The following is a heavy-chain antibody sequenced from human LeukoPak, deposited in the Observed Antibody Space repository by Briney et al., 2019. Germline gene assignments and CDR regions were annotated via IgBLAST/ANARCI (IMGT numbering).Heavy chain of an antibody. J-gene: IGHJ4*02. CDR2: ISDSGGNT. CDR3: AKVVRYFDWSPFDY. D-gene: IGHD3-9*01. CDR1: GFTFNTYA. Sequence: AGGSLRLSCAASGFTFNTYAMSWVRQAPWERLQWVSGISDSGGNTYYADSVKGRFTISRDNSKNTLYLQMNSLRAEDTAVYYCAKVVRYFDWSPFDYWGQGTLVTVSS. V-gene: IGHV3-23*01.